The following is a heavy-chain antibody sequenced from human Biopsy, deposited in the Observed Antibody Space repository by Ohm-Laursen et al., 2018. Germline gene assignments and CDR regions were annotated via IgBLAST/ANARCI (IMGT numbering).Heavy chain of an antibody. V-gene: IGHV3-33*06. Sequence: SSLRLSCTASGLTFSSYGMHWVRQAPGKGLEWVAAIWYDGSNKNYADSVKGRFTISRDNSKNTLYLQMNSLRGEDTAVYYCAKCMTGGSNYYFHHCGQGTLVTVSS. CDR3: AKCMTGGSNYYFHH. CDR1: GLTFSSYG. J-gene: IGHJ4*02. CDR2: IWYDGSNK. D-gene: IGHD2-8*01.